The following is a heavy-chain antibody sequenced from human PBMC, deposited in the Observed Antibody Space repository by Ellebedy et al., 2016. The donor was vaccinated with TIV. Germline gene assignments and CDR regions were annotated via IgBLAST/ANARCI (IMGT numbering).Heavy chain of an antibody. CDR1: GFTFSSYD. D-gene: IGHD6-19*01. CDR2: ISGSGGTT. Sequence: GESLKISCAASGFTFSSYDMSWVRQAPGKGLEWVTAISGSGGTTYYADSVKGRFTISRDNSKNTLYLQMNSLRVEDTAVYYCAKDRGSGWSRFDYWGQGILVTVSS. V-gene: IGHV3-23*01. CDR3: AKDRGSGWSRFDY. J-gene: IGHJ4*02.